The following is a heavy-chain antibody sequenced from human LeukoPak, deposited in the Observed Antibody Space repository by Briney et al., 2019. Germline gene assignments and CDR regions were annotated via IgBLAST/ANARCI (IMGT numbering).Heavy chain of an antibody. CDR3: ARTPMVRGLPKFDY. CDR1: AGSFSGYY. D-gene: IGHD3-10*01. V-gene: IGHV4-34*01. Sequence: PSETLSLTCAVYAGSFSGYYWSWIRQPPGRGLEWIGEINHSGSTNYNPSLKSRVTISVDTSKNQFSLKLSSVTAADTAVYYCARTPMVRGLPKFDYWGQGTLVTVSS. CDR2: INHSGST. J-gene: IGHJ4*02.